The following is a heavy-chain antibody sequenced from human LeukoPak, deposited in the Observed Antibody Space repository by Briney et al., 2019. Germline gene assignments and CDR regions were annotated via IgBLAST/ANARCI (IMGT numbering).Heavy chain of an antibody. V-gene: IGHV3-74*01. Sequence: TGGSLTLPCAASGFTFSYYRMHWVRQVPGKGLVWVSHVTNYGKTTLYADSVKGRFTISRDNARNTLYLQMNSLRAEDSAVYYCVRGAPHSRFDPWGQGTLVTVSS. CDR3: VRGAPHSRFDP. J-gene: IGHJ5*02. D-gene: IGHD2/OR15-2a*01. CDR1: GFTFSYYR. CDR2: VTNYGKTT.